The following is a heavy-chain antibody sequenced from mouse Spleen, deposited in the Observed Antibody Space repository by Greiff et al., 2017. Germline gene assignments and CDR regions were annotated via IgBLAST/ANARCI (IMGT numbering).Heavy chain of an antibody. V-gene: IGHV1-82*01. Sequence: VQLQQSGPELVKPGASVKISCKASGYAFSSSWMNWVKQRPGKGLEWIGRIYPGDANTNYNGKFKGKATLTADKSSSTAYMQLSSLTSEDSAVYFCARREDYFDYWGQGTTLTVSS. J-gene: IGHJ2*01. CDR2: IYPGDANT. CDR1: GYAFSSSW. CDR3: ARREDYFDY.